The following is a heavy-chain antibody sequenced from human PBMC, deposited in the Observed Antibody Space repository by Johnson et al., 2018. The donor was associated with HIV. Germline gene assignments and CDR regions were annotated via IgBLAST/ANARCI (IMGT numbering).Heavy chain of an antibody. D-gene: IGHD4-17*01. Sequence: VQLVESGGGLVQPGRSVRLSCAASGFTFDDYAMHWVRQAPGKGLEWVSGIDWNGGSTFYADSVKGRFTISRDNAKNSVYLQMNSLRAEDTALYYCASSRANDYGIPDAFPVWGQGTMVTVSS. J-gene: IGHJ3*01. CDR3: ASSRANDYGIPDAFPV. V-gene: IGHV3-9*01. CDR1: GFTFDDYA. CDR2: IDWNGGST.